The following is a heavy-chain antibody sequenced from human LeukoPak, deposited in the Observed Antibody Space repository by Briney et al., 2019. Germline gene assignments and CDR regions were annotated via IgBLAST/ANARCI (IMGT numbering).Heavy chain of an antibody. V-gene: IGHV3-33*01. D-gene: IGHD3-16*01. Sequence: GGSLRLSCAASGFTFSNYGMHWVRQAPGKGLEWVAVIWYDGSKKYHADSVKGRFTISRDNAKNSLYLQMNSLRAEDTAVYYCARESYYDYIWGSYSKSAFDIWGQGTMVTVSS. J-gene: IGHJ3*02. CDR2: IWYDGSKK. CDR3: ARESYYDYIWGSYSKSAFDI. CDR1: GFTFSNYG.